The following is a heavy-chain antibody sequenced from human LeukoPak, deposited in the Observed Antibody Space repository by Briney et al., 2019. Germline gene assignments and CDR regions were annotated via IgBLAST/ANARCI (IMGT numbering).Heavy chain of an antibody. CDR2: INPNSGGT. CDR1: GYTFTGYY. D-gene: IGHD6-19*01. V-gene: IGHV1-2*06. CDR3: ASVYSSGWYSLDY. J-gene: IGHJ4*02. Sequence: GASVNVSCKASGYTFTGYYMHWVRQAPGQGLEWMGRINPNSGGTNYAQKFQGRVTMTRDTSISTAYMELSRLRSDDTAVYYCASVYSSGWYSLDYWGQGTLVTVSS.